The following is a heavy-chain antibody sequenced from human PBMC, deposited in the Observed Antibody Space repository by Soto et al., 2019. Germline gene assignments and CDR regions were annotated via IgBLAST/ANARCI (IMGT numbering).Heavy chain of an antibody. CDR1: GYTFTRNG. V-gene: IGHV1-18*01. CDR3: ARTGYSSSWYPKTHYYYYGMDV. CDR2: ISAYNGNT. J-gene: IGHJ6*02. Sequence: ASVKVSCKASGYTFTRNGISWVRQAPGQGLEWMGGISAYNGNTNYAQKLQGRVTMTTDASTSTAYMELSSLRSEDTAVYYCARTGYSSSWYPKTHYYYYGMDVWGQGTTVTVSS. D-gene: IGHD6-13*01.